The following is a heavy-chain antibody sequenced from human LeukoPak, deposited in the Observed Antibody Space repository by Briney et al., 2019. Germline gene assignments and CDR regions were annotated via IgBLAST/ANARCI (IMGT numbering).Heavy chain of an antibody. CDR2: FDPEDGET. CDR3: ATGPTYYCGSGNWFDP. D-gene: IGHD3-10*01. Sequence: ASVKVSCKVSGYTLTELSMHWVRQAPGKGLEWMGGFDPEDGETIYAQKFQGRVTMTEDTSTDTAYMELSSLRSEDTAVYYCATGPTYYCGSGNWFDPWGQGTLVTVSS. J-gene: IGHJ5*02. V-gene: IGHV1-24*01. CDR1: GYTLTELS.